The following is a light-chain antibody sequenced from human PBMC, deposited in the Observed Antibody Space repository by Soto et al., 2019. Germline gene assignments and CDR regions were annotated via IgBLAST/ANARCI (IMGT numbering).Light chain of an antibody. J-gene: IGKJ1*01. CDR2: DAS. CDR3: QYYYEWPET. CDR1: QSVNTN. V-gene: IGKV3-15*01. Sequence: EIVMTQSPATLSVSPGERATLSCRASQSVNTNLAWYQQQPGQAPRLLIYDASTRATTFPARFSGSGSGTEFTLTISSLQSEDFAVYYCQYYYEWPETFGQGTKVDSK.